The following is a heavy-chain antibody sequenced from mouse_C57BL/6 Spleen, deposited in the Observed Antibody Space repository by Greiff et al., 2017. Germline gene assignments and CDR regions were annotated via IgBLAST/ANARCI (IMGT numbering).Heavy chain of an antibody. CDR3: ARRYGSTPFDY. CDR1: GYTFTSYW. Sequence: QVQLQQPGAELVKPGASVKLSCKASGYTFTSYWMHWVKQRPGRGLEGIGRIDPNSGGTKYNEKFKSKATLTVDKPSSTAYMQLSSLTYEDSAVYYCARRYGSTPFDYWGQGTTLTVSS. V-gene: IGHV1-72*01. J-gene: IGHJ2*01. D-gene: IGHD1-1*01. CDR2: IDPNSGGT.